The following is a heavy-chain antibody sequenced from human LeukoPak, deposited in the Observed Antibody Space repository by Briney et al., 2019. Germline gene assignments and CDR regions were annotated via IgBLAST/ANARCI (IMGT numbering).Heavy chain of an antibody. CDR1: GFTVSSNY. Sequence: GGSLRLSCAASGFTVSSNYMSWVRQAPGKGLEWVSVIYSGGSTYYADSVKGRFTISRDNSKNTLYLQMNSLRAEDTAVYYCARDRPGKTYYYYYYGMDVWGQGTTVTVSS. CDR2: IYSGGST. J-gene: IGHJ6*02. V-gene: IGHV3-53*01. CDR3: ARDRPGKTYYYYYYGMDV.